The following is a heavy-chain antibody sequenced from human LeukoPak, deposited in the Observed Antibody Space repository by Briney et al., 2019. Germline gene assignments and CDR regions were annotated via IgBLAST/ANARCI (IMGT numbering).Heavy chain of an antibody. CDR2: IYYSGST. D-gene: IGHD2-15*01. J-gene: IGHJ4*02. CDR3: ARDGGYCSGGSCYHQYYFDY. CDR1: GGSISSYY. Sequence: SETLSLTRTVSGGSISSYYWSWIRQPPGKGLEWIGYIYYSGSTNYNPSLKSRVTISVDTSKNQFSLKLSSVTAADTAVYYCARDGGYCSGGSCYHQYYFDYWGQGTLVTVSS. V-gene: IGHV4-59*01.